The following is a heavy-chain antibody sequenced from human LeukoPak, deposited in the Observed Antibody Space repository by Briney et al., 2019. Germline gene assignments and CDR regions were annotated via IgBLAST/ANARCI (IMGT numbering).Heavy chain of an antibody. CDR2: ISYSGDT. CDR1: GGPITSNSHY. D-gene: IGHD3-22*01. J-gene: IGHJ4*02. CDR3: ARQPHYYDTSAYYPSHFDY. Sequence: SETLSLTCTVSGGPITSNSHYWGWLGQPPRKGLESIGSISYSGDTHYNPSLKSRVTLSVDTSKSQFSLNQSSLTAADTAVFYCARQPHYYDTSAYYPSHFDYWGLGTLVTVAS. V-gene: IGHV4-39*01.